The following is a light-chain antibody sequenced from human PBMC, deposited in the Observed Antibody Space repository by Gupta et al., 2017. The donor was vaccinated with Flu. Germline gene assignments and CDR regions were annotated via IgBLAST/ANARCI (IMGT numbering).Light chain of an antibody. CDR3: QQSYSSPLT. CDR2: AAS. CDR1: QSISRY. J-gene: IGKJ4*01. V-gene: IGKV1-39*01. Sequence: DIQMTQSPSSLSASVGDRVTITCRASQSISRYLTWYQQKPGKAPNLLIYAASSLHSGVPVRFSGSGSGTEYTLTISSLQPEDIATYYCQQSYSSPLTFGGGTKVEIK.